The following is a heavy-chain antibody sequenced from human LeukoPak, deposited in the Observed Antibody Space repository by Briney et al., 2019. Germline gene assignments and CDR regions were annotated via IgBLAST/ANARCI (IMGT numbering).Heavy chain of an antibody. CDR3: AMVRGGVNNY. Sequence: GGSLRLSCAASGFTFSNYEMNWVRQAPGKGLEWISYISSSGSTLYYADSLKGRFTISRDNAKNSPYLQMNSLRGEDTAVYFCAMVRGGVNNYWGQGTLVTVSS. J-gene: IGHJ4*02. CDR2: ISSSGSTL. V-gene: IGHV3-48*03. CDR1: GFTFSNYE. D-gene: IGHD3-10*01.